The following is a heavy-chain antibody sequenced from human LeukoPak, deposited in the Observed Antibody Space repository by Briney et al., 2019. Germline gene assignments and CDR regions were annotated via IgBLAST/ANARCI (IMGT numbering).Heavy chain of an antibody. CDR3: ARAGCSGGSCYYYYMDV. V-gene: IGHV1-58*02. Sequence: GASVKVSCKASGFTFTSSAMQWVRQARGQRLEWIGWIVVGSGNTNYAQKFQGRVTITADKSTSTAYMELSSLRSEDTAVYYCARAGCSGGSCYYYYMDVWGKGTTVTVSS. CDR1: GFTFTSSA. J-gene: IGHJ6*03. D-gene: IGHD2-15*01. CDR2: IVVGSGNT.